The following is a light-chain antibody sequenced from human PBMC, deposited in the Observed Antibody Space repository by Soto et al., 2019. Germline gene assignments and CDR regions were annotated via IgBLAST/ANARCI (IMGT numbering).Light chain of an antibody. CDR1: QRVSTY. CDR3: QQYDTSPWT. V-gene: IGKV3-20*01. Sequence: EIVLTQSPGTLSLSPGERATLSCRASQRVSTYLAWYQRKPGQAPRLLIYGASSRATGIPDRFSGSGSGTDFSLTISRLEPEDFVVYYCQQYDTSPWTFGQGTKVEIK. J-gene: IGKJ1*01. CDR2: GAS.